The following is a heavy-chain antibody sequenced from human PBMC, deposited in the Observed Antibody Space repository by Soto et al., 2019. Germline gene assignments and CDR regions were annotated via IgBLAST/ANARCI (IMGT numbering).Heavy chain of an antibody. D-gene: IGHD1-26*01. CDR1: GGSISSSSYY. Sequence: PSETLSLTCTVSGGSISSSSYYWGWIRQPPGKGLEWIGSIYYSGSTYYNPSLKSRVTISVDTSTNRFSLKLTSVTAADTAVYYCARHEWEPRDPIAYWGQGTLVTVSS. J-gene: IGHJ4*02. CDR3: ARHEWEPRDPIAY. CDR2: IYYSGST. V-gene: IGHV4-39*01.